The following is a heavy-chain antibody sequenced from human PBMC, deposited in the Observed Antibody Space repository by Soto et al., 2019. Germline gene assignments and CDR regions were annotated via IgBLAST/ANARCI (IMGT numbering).Heavy chain of an antibody. D-gene: IGHD2-21*02. CDR3: ARDTPSTAYCGGDCYSEYFQH. CDR2: IWYDGSNK. Sequence: GGSLRLSCAATGFTFSSYGLHWVRQAPGKGLEWVAVIWYDGSNKYYADSVKGRFTISRDNSKNTLYLQMNSLRAEDTAVYYCARDTPSTAYCGGDCYSEYFQHWGQGT. V-gene: IGHV3-33*01. CDR1: GFTFSSYG. J-gene: IGHJ1*01.